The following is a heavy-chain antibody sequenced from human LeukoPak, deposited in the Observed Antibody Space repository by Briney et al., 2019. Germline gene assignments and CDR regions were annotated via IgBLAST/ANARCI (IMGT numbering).Heavy chain of an antibody. Sequence: GGSLRLSCVVSGFTFSSYSMNWVRQAPGKGLEWVSYISSSSSTIYNADSVKGRFTISRDNANHSFYLQMNSMRAEDTAVYYCAREYSSSSGRAFDMWGQGTMVTVSS. J-gene: IGHJ3*02. CDR1: GFTFSSYS. CDR2: ISSSSSTI. CDR3: AREYSSSSGRAFDM. V-gene: IGHV3-48*01. D-gene: IGHD6-6*01.